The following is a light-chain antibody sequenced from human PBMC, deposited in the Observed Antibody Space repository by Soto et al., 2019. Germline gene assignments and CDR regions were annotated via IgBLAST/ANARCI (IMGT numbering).Light chain of an antibody. CDR1: QSVSSY. Sequence: IVLTQSPATLSLSPGERATLSCRASQSVSSYLAWYQQKPGQAPRLLIYDASNRATGIPARFSGSGSGTDFTLTISSLEPEDFAVYYCHQRSNWIFTFAPGTKVDIK. CDR2: DAS. J-gene: IGKJ3*01. CDR3: HQRSNWIFT. V-gene: IGKV3-11*01.